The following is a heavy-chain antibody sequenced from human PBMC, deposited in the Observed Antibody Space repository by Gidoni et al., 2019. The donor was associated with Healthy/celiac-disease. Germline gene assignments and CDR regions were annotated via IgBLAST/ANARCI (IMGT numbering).Heavy chain of an antibody. Sequence: QVQLQESGPGLVKPSQTLSLTCTVSGGSISSGSYYWSWIRQPAGKGLEWIGRIYTSGSTNYNPSLKSRVTISVDTSKNQFSLKLSSVTAADTAVYYCARDYGGYLSDYWGQGTLVTVSS. D-gene: IGHD5-12*01. CDR3: ARDYGGYLSDY. V-gene: IGHV4-61*02. CDR1: GGSISSGSYY. J-gene: IGHJ4*02. CDR2: IYTSGST.